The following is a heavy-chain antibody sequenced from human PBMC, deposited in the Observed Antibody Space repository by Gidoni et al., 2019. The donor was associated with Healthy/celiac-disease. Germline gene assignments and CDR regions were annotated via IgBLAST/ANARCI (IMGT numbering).Heavy chain of an antibody. J-gene: IGHJ6*02. CDR3: ASRIVGATKAYYYGMDV. CDR2: IIPIVGTA. Sequence: QVQLVQSGAEVKKPGSSVKVSCKASGGTSSSYAISWVRQAPGQGLERMGGIIPIVGTANYAQKFQGRVTITADESTSTAYMELSSLRSEDTAVYYCASRIVGATKAYYYGMDVWGQGTTVTVSS. D-gene: IGHD1-26*01. V-gene: IGHV1-69*01. CDR1: GGTSSSYA.